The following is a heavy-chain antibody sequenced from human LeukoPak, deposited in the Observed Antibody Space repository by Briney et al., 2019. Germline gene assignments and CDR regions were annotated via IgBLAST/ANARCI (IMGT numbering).Heavy chain of an antibody. D-gene: IGHD3-22*01. J-gene: IGHJ4*02. V-gene: IGHV4-34*01. CDR1: GGSFSGYY. CDR2: INHSGST. CDR3: ARGSPYYYDSSGDFLDY. Sequence: SETLSLTCAVYGGSFSGYYWSWIRQPPGKGLEWIGEINHSGSTNYNPSLKSRVTISVDTSKNQFSLKLSSVTAADTAVYYCARGSPYYYDSSGDFLDYWGQGTLVTVSS.